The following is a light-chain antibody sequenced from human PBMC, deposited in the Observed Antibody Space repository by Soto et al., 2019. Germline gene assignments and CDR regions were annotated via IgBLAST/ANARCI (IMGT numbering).Light chain of an antibody. J-gene: IGKJ1*01. CDR2: GSF. CDR3: QQHDIWPWT. Sequence: EIVMTQXXGTLSVSPGEGATLSCRASQSVRSNLAWYQQKPGQAPRLLIFGSFTRAPGVPSGFSGSGSGTEFALTISSLQSEDFELYYCQQHDIWPWTFGQGTKVDIK. V-gene: IGKV3-15*01. CDR1: QSVRSN.